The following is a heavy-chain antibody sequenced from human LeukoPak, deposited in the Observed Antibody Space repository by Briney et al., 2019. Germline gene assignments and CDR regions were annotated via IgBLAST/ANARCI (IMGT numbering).Heavy chain of an antibody. CDR2: ISYDGSNK. D-gene: IGHD5-18*01. J-gene: IGHJ4*02. Sequence: PGRSLRLSCAASGFTFSSYAMHWVRQAPGKGLEWVAVISYDGSNKYYADSVKGRFTISRDNSKNTLYLQMNSLRAEDTAVYYCARNGIQLWYYFDYWGQGTLVTVSS. CDR3: ARNGIQLWYYFDY. CDR1: GFTFSSYA. V-gene: IGHV3-30-3*01.